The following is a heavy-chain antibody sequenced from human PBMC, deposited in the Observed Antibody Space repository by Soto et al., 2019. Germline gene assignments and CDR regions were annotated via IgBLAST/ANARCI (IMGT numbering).Heavy chain of an antibody. Sequence: EVQLVESGGGLVKPGGSLRLSCAASGFTFSSYSMNWVRQAPGKGLEWVSSISSSSSYIYYADSVKGRFTISRDNAKNSLYLQMNSLRAEDTAVYYCARGVKQLGGYYYYGMDVWGQGTTVTVSS. CDR2: ISSSSSYI. V-gene: IGHV3-21*01. CDR1: GFTFSSYS. D-gene: IGHD6-6*01. J-gene: IGHJ6*02. CDR3: ARGVKQLGGYYYYGMDV.